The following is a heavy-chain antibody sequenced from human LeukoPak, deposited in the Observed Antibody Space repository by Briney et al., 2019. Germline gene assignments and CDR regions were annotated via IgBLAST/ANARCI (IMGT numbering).Heavy chain of an antibody. Sequence: PSETLCLTCTVSGGSISSSSYYWGWIRQPPGKGLEWIGSIYYTGSTYYNPSLKSRVTISVDTSRNQFSLKLTSVTAADTAVYYCARHSSGYPYYFDYWGQGTLVTVSS. CDR3: ARHSSGYPYYFDY. CDR2: IYYTGST. J-gene: IGHJ4*02. V-gene: IGHV4-39*01. CDR1: GGSISSSSYY. D-gene: IGHD3-22*01.